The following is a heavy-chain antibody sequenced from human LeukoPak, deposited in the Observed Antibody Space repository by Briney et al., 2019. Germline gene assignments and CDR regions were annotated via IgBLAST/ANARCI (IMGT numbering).Heavy chain of an antibody. J-gene: IGHJ4*02. V-gene: IGHV4-34*01. CDR1: GGSFNGYY. Sequence: SETLSLTCAVYGGSFNGYYWIWIRQSPGKGLEWIEEINHSGSANYNPSLESRVTILVDTSKSQVSLKVSSVTAADTAVYHCARSGTYQHSSSYDYWGQGTLITVSS. CDR3: ARSGTYQHSSSYDY. CDR2: INHSGSA. D-gene: IGHD3-10*01.